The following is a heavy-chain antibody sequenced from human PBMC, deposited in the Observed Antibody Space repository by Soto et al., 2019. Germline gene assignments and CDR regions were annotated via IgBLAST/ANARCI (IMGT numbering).Heavy chain of an antibody. CDR2: IYHSGRT. D-gene: IGHD4-4*01. CDR3: AREPTVTTSY. CDR1: GESISSSSYY. J-gene: IGHJ4*02. V-gene: IGHV4-39*07. Sequence: SEPLSLPCIVSGESISSSSYYWGWIRQPPGKGLEWIGSIYHSGRTYYNPSLKSRVSISIDTSKNQFSLKLSSVTAADTAVYYCAREPTVTTSYWGQGTLVTVAS.